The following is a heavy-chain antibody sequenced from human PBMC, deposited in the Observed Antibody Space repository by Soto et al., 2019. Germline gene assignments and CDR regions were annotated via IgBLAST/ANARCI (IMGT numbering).Heavy chain of an antibody. V-gene: IGHV4-34*01. CDR2: INHSGST. CDR1: GGSFSGYY. CDR3: ARDIADSGSYWYFDL. D-gene: IGHD1-26*01. Sequence: SETLSLTCAVYGGSFSGYYWSWIRQPPGKGLEWIGEINHSGSTNYNPSLKSRVTISVDTSKNQFSLKLSSVTAADTAVYYCARDIADSGSYWYFDLWGRGTLVTVSS. J-gene: IGHJ2*01.